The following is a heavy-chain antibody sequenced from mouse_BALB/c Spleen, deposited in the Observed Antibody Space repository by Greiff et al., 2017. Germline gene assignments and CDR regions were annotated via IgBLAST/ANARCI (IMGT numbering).Heavy chain of an antibody. CDR2: IWGDGST. D-gene: IGHD2-2*01. CDR3: AREGGYDDGYFDY. CDR1: GFSLTGYG. J-gene: IGHJ2*01. V-gene: IGHV2-6-7*01. Sequence: VQLQESGPGLVAPSQSLSITCTVSGFSLTGYGVNWVRQPPGKGLEWLGMIWGDGSTDYNSALKSRLSISKDNSKSQVFLKMNSLQTDDTARYYCAREGGYDDGYFDYWGQGTTLTVSS.